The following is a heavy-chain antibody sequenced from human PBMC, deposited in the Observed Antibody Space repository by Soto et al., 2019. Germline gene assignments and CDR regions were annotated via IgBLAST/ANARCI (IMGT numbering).Heavy chain of an antibody. V-gene: IGHV1-8*01. D-gene: IGHD6-19*01. CDR3: ARGRYSSGWYFAFPPHESDY. CDR1: GYTFTSYD. J-gene: IGHJ4*02. Sequence: QVQLVQSGAEVKKPGASVKVSCKASGYTFTSYDINWVRQATGQGLEWMGWRNPNSGNTGYAQKFQGRVSMTRNTSISTAYMELRSLRSEDTAVYYCARGRYSSGWYFAFPPHESDYWGQGTLVTVSS. CDR2: RNPNSGNT.